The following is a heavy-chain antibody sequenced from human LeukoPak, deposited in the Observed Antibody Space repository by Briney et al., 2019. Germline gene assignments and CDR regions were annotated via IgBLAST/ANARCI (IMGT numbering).Heavy chain of an antibody. J-gene: IGHJ6*03. D-gene: IGHD2/OR15-2a*01. CDR2: INPNSGVT. CDR3: ARDLSHGLDYYYYMDV. V-gene: IGHV1-2*02. CDR1: GHTFTDYY. Sequence: GASVKVSRKASGHTFTDYYIHWVRQAPGQGLEWMGWINPNSGVTNFAQKFQGRVTMTRDTSISTAYMELSTLRSDDTAVYYCARDLSHGLDYYYYMDVWGKGTTVTVSS.